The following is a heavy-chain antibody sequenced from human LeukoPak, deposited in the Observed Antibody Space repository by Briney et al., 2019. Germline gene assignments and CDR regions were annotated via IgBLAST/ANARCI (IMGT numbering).Heavy chain of an antibody. J-gene: IGHJ4*02. D-gene: IGHD5-12*01. CDR3: ARDVSGYDPGRFDY. CDR1: GFTFSSYA. V-gene: IGHV3-30*04. CDR2: ISYDGSNK. Sequence: GGSLRLSCVASGFTFSSYAMHWVRQAPGKGLEWVAVISYDGSNKYYADSVKGQFTISRDNAKNSLYLQMNSLRAEDTAVYYCARDVSGYDPGRFDYWGQGSLVTVSS.